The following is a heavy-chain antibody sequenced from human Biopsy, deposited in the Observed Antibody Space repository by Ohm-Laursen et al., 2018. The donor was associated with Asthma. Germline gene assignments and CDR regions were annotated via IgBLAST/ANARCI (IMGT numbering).Heavy chain of an antibody. Sequence: ASVKVSCKISGYSLTDLSMHWVRQAPGQGLEWMGGHDHEEGGTVNAWRFQGRVTMTEDTSTDTAYMELSSLSSDDTAVYYCASDFPKDYVRYNFQFWGQGTLVTVSA. D-gene: IGHD4-17*01. CDR1: GYSLTDLS. V-gene: IGHV1-24*01. J-gene: IGHJ4*02. CDR2: HDHEEGGT. CDR3: ASDFPKDYVRYNFQF.